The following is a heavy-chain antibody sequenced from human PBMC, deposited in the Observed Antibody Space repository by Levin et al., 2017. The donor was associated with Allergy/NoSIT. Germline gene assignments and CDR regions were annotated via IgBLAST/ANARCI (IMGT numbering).Heavy chain of an antibody. CDR2: IKPGGSEK. J-gene: IGHJ4*02. CDR1: GFTFSSYG. D-gene: IGHD1-1*01. CDR3: VRDTPGTGIDY. Sequence: LSGGSLRLSCAASGFTFSSYGMNWVRQAPGKGLEWVANIKPGGSEKYYVDSVKGRFTISRDNAKNSLSLQMNSLRAEDTGVYYCVRDTPGTGIDYWGQGTLVTVSS. V-gene: IGHV3-7*01.